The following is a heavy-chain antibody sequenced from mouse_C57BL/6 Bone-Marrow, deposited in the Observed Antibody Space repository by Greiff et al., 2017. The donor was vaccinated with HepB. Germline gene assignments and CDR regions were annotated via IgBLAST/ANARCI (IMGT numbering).Heavy chain of an antibody. CDR3: ARETHYYASMFAY. CDR1: GYAFSSSW. CDR2: IYPGDGDT. Sequence: VKVVESGPELVKPGASVKISCKASGYAFSSSWMNWVKQRPGKGLEWIGRIYPGDGDTNYHGKFKGKATLTADKSSSSAYMQLSSLTAEDSAVYFCARETHYYASMFAYWGQGTLVTVSA. J-gene: IGHJ3*01. D-gene: IGHD1-1*01. V-gene: IGHV1-82*01.